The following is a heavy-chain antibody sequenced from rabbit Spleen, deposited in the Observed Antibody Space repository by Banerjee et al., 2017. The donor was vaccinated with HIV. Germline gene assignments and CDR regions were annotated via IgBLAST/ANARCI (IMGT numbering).Heavy chain of an antibody. CDR3: ARDAAGREDFNL. D-gene: IGHD4-2*01. CDR2: IYTGNGNT. Sequence: QEQVEESGGGLVQPEGSLTLTCTASGFSFSSSYDMCWVRQAPGKGLEWIACIYTGNGNTYYASWAKGRFTISKTSSTTVTLQMTSLTAADTATYFCARDAAGREDFNLWGPGTLVTVS. J-gene: IGHJ4*01. CDR1: GFSFSSSYD. V-gene: IGHV1S45*01.